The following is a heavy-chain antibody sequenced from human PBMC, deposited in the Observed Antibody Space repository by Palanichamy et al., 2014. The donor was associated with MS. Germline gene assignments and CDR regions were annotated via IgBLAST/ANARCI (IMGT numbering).Heavy chain of an antibody. D-gene: IGHD6-13*01. CDR3: AGGIAATGIPY. Sequence: QVQLQQSGPGLVKPSQTLSLTSCPSPGDSVSSNSAAWNWIRQSPSRGLEWLGRTYYRSKWYNDYAVSVKSRITINPDTSKNQFSLQLNSVTPEDTAVYYCAGGIAATGIPYWGQGTLVTVSS. V-gene: IGHV6-1*01. CDR2: TYYRSKWYN. CDR1: GDSVSSNSAA. J-gene: IGHJ4*02.